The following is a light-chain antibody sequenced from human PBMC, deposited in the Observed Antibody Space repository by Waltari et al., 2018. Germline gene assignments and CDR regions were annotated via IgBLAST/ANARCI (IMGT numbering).Light chain of an antibody. CDR3: QQYGSSPWT. CDR2: GAS. Sequence: EIVLTQSPGTLSLSPGERATLSCRAIQSFSSIYLAWYQQKPGQAPRLLIYGASSRATGIPDRFSGSGSGTDFTLTISRLEPEDFAVYYCQQYGSSPWTFGQGTKVEIK. J-gene: IGKJ1*01. CDR1: QSFSSIY. V-gene: IGKV3-20*01.